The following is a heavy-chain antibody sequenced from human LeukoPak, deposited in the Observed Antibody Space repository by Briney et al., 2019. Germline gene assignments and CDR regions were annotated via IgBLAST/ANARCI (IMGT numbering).Heavy chain of an antibody. CDR2: IWIDGSGV. J-gene: IGHJ4*02. D-gene: IGHD5-24*01. V-gene: IGHV3-33*06. CDR3: AKASNGYNGHYFDY. Sequence: PGRSLRLSCAASGFPFSRYGMHWVRQAPGKGLEWVAVIWIDGSGVYYADCVQGRFTISRDNSESTLYLQMDNLRAEDTAVYYCAKASNGYNGHYFDYWGQGTPVTVSS. CDR1: GFPFSRYG.